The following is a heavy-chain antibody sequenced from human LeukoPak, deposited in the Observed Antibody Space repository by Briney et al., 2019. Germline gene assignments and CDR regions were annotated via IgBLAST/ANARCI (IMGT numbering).Heavy chain of an antibody. CDR2: IYTSGST. Sequence: SETLSLTCTVSGGSISSYYWSWIRQPPGKGLEWIGYIYTSGSTNYNPSLKSRVTISVDTSKNQFSLKLSSVTAADTAVYYCARGYDNSGYYLNNWFDPWGQGILVTVSS. CDR1: GGSISSYY. CDR3: ARGYDNSGYYLNNWFDP. D-gene: IGHD3-22*01. V-gene: IGHV4-4*09. J-gene: IGHJ5*02.